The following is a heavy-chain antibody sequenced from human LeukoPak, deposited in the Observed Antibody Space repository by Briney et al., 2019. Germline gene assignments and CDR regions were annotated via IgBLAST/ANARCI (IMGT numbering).Heavy chain of an antibody. CDR2: ISETGRST. J-gene: IGHJ4*02. Sequence: GGSLRLSCVASGFTFSTFAMNWVRQAPGKGLEWVSTISETGRSTYYADSVKGQFTISRDNSKNTLYLQMNSLRAEDTAVYYCAKDRGYSYGISEYWGQGTLVTVSS. V-gene: IGHV3-23*01. CDR1: GFTFSTFA. D-gene: IGHD5-18*01. CDR3: AKDRGYSYGISEY.